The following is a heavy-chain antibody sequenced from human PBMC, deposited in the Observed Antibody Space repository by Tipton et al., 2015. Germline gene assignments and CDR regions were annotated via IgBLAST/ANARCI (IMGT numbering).Heavy chain of an antibody. J-gene: IGHJ4*02. CDR1: GGSISSSRYY. Sequence: TLSLTCTVSGGSISSSRYYWGWIRQPPGKGLEWIGSIYYSGSTNYNPSLKSRVTISVDTSKNQFSLKLSSVTAADTAVYYCARVGLTVAPDYWGQGTLVTVSS. V-gene: IGHV4-39*07. CDR2: IYYSGST. CDR3: ARVGLTVAPDY. D-gene: IGHD6-19*01.